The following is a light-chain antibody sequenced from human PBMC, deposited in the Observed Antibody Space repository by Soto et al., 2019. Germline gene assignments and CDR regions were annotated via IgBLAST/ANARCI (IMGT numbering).Light chain of an antibody. CDR1: QSVSSN. Sequence: EIVMTQSPATLSVSPGERPTLSCRASQSVSSNLAWYQQKPGQAPRLLIYGASTRATGIPARFSGSGSGTEFTLTISSLQSEDFAVYCCQQYNTWPLAFGQGTKVEIK. V-gene: IGKV3-15*01. J-gene: IGKJ1*01. CDR3: QQYNTWPLA. CDR2: GAS.